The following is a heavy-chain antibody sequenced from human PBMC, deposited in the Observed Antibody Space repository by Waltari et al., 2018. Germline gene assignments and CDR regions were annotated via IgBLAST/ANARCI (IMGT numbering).Heavy chain of an antibody. CDR1: GFTFSSYS. J-gene: IGHJ6*02. Sequence: EVQLVESGGGLVKPGGSLRLSCAASGFTFSSYSMNWVRQAPGKGLEWVSAISSSSSYRYYADSVKGRFTISRDNAKNSLYLQMNSLRAEDTAVYYCARGAELRFLEWTLYGMDVWGQGTTVTVSS. V-gene: IGHV3-21*01. CDR2: ISSSSSYR. CDR3: ARGAELRFLEWTLYGMDV. D-gene: IGHD3-3*01.